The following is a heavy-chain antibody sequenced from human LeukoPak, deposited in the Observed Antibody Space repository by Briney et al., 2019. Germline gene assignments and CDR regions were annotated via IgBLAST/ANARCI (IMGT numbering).Heavy chain of an antibody. CDR3: AKRIAVAYYFDY. V-gene: IGHV3-23*01. CDR2: ISGSGGST. J-gene: IGHJ4*02. Sequence: GGSLRLSCAGSGFTFSSYAMSWVRQAPGKGLEWVSAISGSGGSTYYADSVKGRFTISRDNSKNTLYLRMNSLRAEDTAVYYCAKRIAVAYYFDYWGQGTLVTVSS. D-gene: IGHD6-19*01. CDR1: GFTFSSYA.